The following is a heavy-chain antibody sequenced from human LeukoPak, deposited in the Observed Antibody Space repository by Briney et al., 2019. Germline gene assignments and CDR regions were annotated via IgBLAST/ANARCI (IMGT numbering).Heavy chain of an antibody. D-gene: IGHD4-17*01. Sequence: SETLSLTCTVSGDSFSSHYWTWIRQPPGKGLEWIGYISFRGSTNYNPSLKSRVTISIDTSKNQFSLKLSSVTAADTAVYYCARDLITVTKGFDIWGQGTMVSVSS. CDR2: ISFRGST. J-gene: IGHJ3*02. V-gene: IGHV4-59*11. CDR1: GDSFSSHY. CDR3: ARDLITVTKGFDI.